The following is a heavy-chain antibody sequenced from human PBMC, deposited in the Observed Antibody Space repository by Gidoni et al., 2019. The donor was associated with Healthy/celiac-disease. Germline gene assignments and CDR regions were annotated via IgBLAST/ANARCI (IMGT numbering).Heavy chain of an antibody. Sequence: EVQLLESGGGLVQPGGSLRLSCAASGFTFRSYAMSWVRQAPGKGLEWVSAISGSGGSTYYADSVKGRFTISRDNSKNTLYLQMNSLRAEDTAVYYCAKGSGIVVEPSPLYYYYGMDVWGQGTTVTVSS. D-gene: IGHD3-22*01. J-gene: IGHJ6*02. V-gene: IGHV3-23*01. CDR1: GFTFRSYA. CDR3: AKGSGIVVEPSPLYYYYGMDV. CDR2: ISGSGGST.